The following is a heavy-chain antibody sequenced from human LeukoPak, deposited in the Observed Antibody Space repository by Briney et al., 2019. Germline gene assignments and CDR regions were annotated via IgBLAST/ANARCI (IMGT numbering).Heavy chain of an antibody. Sequence: GGSLRLSCVASGFTFGTHAMSWVRQVPGKGLEWVSGISRGSITYYSDSVKGRFTISRDNSKNTLYLQMNSLRAEDTAVYYCARAPPPPAAFKYYFDYWGQGTLVTVSS. CDR1: GFTFGTHA. CDR2: ISRGSIT. CDR3: ARAPPPPAAFKYYFDY. V-gene: IGHV3-23*01. D-gene: IGHD2-2*01. J-gene: IGHJ4*02.